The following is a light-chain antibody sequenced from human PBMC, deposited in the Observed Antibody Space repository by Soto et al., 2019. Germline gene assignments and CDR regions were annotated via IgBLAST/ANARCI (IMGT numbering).Light chain of an antibody. CDR1: QSVSSNN. CDR2: GAS. V-gene: IGKV3-20*01. CDR3: QQYDRSPFT. J-gene: IGKJ3*01. Sequence: EIVLTQSPGTLSLSPGERATLSCRASQSVSSNNLAWYQQRPGQAPRVVIYGASTRATGIPERFSGSGSGTDFTLTISRLEPEDFAVYYCQQYDRSPFTFGHGTKVDIK.